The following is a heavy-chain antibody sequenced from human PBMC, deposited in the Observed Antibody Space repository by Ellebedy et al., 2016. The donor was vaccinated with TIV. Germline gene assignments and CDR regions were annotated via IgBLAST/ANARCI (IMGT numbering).Heavy chain of an antibody. D-gene: IGHD1-1*01. Sequence: GESLKISCAASGFTFSSYAMHWVRQAPGKGLEWVAVISYDGSNKYYADSVKGRFTISRDNSKNTLYLQMNSLRAEDTAVYYCARGTTWYFDLWGRGTLVTVSS. CDR1: GFTFSSYA. CDR3: ARGTTWYFDL. CDR2: ISYDGSNK. J-gene: IGHJ2*01. V-gene: IGHV3-30*01.